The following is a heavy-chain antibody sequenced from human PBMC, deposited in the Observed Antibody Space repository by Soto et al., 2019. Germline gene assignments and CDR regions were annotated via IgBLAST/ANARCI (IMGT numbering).Heavy chain of an antibody. CDR1: GFSFRSYA. Sequence: DVQLLESGGGLVQPGGSLRLSCAASGFSFRSYAMVWVRQAPGKGLEWFAVISARGGSSYFADSVKGRFTLSRDNSKNVLSLEMNSLRAEDTAMYFCAKGSIEYSASVDNWGQGTLVVVSS. CDR3: AKGSIEYSASVDN. V-gene: IGHV3-23*01. D-gene: IGHD5-12*01. CDR2: ISARGGSS. J-gene: IGHJ4*02.